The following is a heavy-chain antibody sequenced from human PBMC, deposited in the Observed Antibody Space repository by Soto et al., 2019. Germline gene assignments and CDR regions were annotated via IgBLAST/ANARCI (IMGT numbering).Heavy chain of an antibody. Sequence: GGSLRLSCAASGFTFSSYGMHWVRQAPGKGLEWVAVISYDGSNKYYADSVKGRFTISRDNSKNTLYLQMNSLRAEDTAVYYCATVHNTSRSFDYWGQGTLVTVSS. CDR3: ATVHNTSRSFDY. CDR2: ISYDGSNK. CDR1: GFTFSSYG. D-gene: IGHD1-20*01. J-gene: IGHJ4*02. V-gene: IGHV3-30*03.